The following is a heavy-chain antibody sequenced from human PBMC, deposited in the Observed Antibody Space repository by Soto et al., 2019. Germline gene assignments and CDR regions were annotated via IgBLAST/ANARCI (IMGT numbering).Heavy chain of an antibody. Sequence: ASVKVSCKASGYNFISNVIHWVRQAPGQRLEWMGWINAGNGNTNSALKFQGRVTLTADKSTSTAYMVLSSLRSEDTAIYYCATSFGSGSRAFEYWGQGALVTVSS. V-gene: IGHV1-3*01. D-gene: IGHD3-10*01. CDR1: GYNFISNV. CDR2: INAGNGNT. J-gene: IGHJ4*02. CDR3: ATSFGSGSRAFEY.